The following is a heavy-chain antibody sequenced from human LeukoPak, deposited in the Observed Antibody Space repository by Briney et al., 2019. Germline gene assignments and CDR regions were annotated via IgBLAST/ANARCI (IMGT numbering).Heavy chain of an antibody. CDR2: ISSSSSYI. V-gene: IGHV3-21*01. CDR1: GFTFGDYA. J-gene: IGHJ3*02. CDR3: ASPGGRSRVSDAFDI. Sequence: AGGSLRLSCTASGFTFGDYAMSWVRQAPGKGLEWVSSISSSSSYIYYADSVKGRFTISRDNAKNSLYLQMNSLRAEDTAVYYCASPGGRSRVSDAFDIWGQGTMVTVSS. D-gene: IGHD3-16*01.